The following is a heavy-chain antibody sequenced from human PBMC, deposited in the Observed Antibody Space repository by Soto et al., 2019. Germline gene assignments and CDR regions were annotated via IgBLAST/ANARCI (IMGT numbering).Heavy chain of an antibody. D-gene: IGHD6-19*01. CDR2: IYYTGSA. J-gene: IGHJ4*02. V-gene: IGHV4-59*12. CDR3: ARGLITGSHYSGGWYYFDS. Sequence: SATLSLTCTVSGGSLSSYYWSWIRQPPGKGLEWIGNIYYTGSASYNPSLKSRVTISVHTSNSQFSLELSSVTAADTAVYYCARGLITGSHYSGGWYYFDSWGQGTQVTVSS. CDR1: GGSLSSYY.